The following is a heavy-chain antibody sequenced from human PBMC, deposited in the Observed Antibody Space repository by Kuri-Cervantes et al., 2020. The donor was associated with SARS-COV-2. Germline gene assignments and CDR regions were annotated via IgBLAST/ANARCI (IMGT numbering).Heavy chain of an antibody. J-gene: IGHJ3*02. CDR1: GFTFSSYW. CDR2: ISSSGSTI. V-gene: IGHV3-48*03. D-gene: IGHD6-19*01. Sequence: LSLTCAASGFTFSSYWMSWVRQAPGKGLEWVSYISSSGSTIYYADSVKGRFTISRDNAKNSLYLQMNSLRAEDTAVYYCARDKRYSSGWFRAENGAFDIWGQGTMVTVSS. CDR3: ARDKRYSSGWFRAENGAFDI.